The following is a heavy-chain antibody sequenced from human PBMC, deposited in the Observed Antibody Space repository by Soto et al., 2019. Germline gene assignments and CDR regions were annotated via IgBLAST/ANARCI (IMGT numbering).Heavy chain of an antibody. D-gene: IGHD6-13*01. CDR1: GGSFSSYA. CDR3: ARDLRAAGRPGMDV. CDR2: IIPIVGTG. V-gene: IGHV1-69*01. J-gene: IGHJ6*02. Sequence: QVQLVQSGAEVKKPGSSVKVSCKASGGSFSSYAISWVLQAPGQGLEWMGGIIPIVGTGNYAQNFQVRVTITADVSTSTAYLELSRLRSEDTAMYYCARDLRAAGRPGMDVWGPGTTVTVSS.